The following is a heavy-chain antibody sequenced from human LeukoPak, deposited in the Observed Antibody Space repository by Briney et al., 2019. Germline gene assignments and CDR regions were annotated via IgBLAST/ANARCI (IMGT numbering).Heavy chain of an antibody. CDR3: ARETWELLEQVY. D-gene: IGHD1-26*01. J-gene: IGHJ4*02. Sequence: GGSLRLSCAASGFTFSSYSMNWVRQAPGKGLEWVSSISSSSSYIYYADSVKGRFTISRDNAKNSLYLQMNSLRAEDTAVYYCARETWELLEQVYWGQGTLVTVSS. V-gene: IGHV3-21*01. CDR2: ISSSSSYI. CDR1: GFTFSSYS.